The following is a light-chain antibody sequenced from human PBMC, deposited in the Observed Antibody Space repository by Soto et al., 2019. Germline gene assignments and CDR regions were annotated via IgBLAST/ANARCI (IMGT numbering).Light chain of an antibody. CDR2: GNS. CDR1: SSNIGAGYD. V-gene: IGLV1-40*01. Sequence: QSVLTQPPSVSGAPGQRVTISCTGSSSNIGAGYDVHWYQQLPGTAPKLLIYGNSNRPSGVPDRFSGSKSGTSASLAITGLQAEDEADYYSQSYDISRKVFGGGTQLTVL. CDR3: QSYDISRKV. J-gene: IGLJ2*01.